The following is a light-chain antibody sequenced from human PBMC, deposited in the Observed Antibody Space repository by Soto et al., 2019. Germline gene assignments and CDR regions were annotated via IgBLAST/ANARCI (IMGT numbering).Light chain of an antibody. CDR1: QSVSSN. V-gene: IGKV3-15*01. Sequence: EIVMTQSPATLSVSPGERATLSCRASQSVSSNLAWYQQKPGQAPRLLIYGASTRATVIPARFSGSGSGTEFTLTISSLQSEDFAVYYCQQYNNWPRTSGQGTKVEIK. CDR2: GAS. CDR3: QQYNNWPRT. J-gene: IGKJ1*01.